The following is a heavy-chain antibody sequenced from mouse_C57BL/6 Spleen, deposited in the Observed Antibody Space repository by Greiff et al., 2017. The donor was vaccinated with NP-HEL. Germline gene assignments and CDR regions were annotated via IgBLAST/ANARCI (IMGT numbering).Heavy chain of an antibody. D-gene: IGHD1-1*01. CDR3: ARAPYYYGSSYGGYFDV. CDR1: GYTFTDYY. CDR2: IYPGSGNT. Sequence: VQVVESGAELVRPGASVKLSCKASGYTFTDYYINWVKQRPGQGLEWIARIYPGSGNTYYNEKFKGKATLTAEKSSSTAYMQLSSLTSEDSAVYFCARAPYYYGSSYGGYFDVWGTGTTVTVSS. V-gene: IGHV1-76*01. J-gene: IGHJ1*03.